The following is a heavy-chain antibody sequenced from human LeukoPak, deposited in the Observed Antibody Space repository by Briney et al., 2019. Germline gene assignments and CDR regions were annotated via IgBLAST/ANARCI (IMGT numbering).Heavy chain of an antibody. CDR1: GGSIRGYY. Sequence: SETLSLTCTVSGGSIRGYYWSWIRQPPGKGLEWIGYIYYSGSTNYNPSLKSRVTIPVDTSKNQFSLKLSAVTAADTAVYYCARHEFDSGSLPYFDYWGQGIPVTVSS. D-gene: IGHD3-10*01. CDR2: IYYSGST. J-gene: IGHJ4*02. CDR3: ARHEFDSGSLPYFDY. V-gene: IGHV4-59*08.